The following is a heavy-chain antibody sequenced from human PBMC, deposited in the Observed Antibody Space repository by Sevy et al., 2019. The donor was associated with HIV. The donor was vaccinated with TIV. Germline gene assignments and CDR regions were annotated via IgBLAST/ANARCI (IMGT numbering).Heavy chain of an antibody. CDR1: GFTFSSYV. V-gene: IGHV3-23*01. J-gene: IGHJ3*02. D-gene: IGHD6-19*01. CDR3: ANQYSSGWTGALDI. Sequence: GGSLRLSCVGSGFTFSSYVMSWVRQAPGKGLEWVSSITGSGRSTHSADSVKGRFTISRDNSKKTLYLQMNSLRAEDTAVYYCANQYSSGWTGALDIRGQGTMVTVSS. CDR2: ITGSGRST.